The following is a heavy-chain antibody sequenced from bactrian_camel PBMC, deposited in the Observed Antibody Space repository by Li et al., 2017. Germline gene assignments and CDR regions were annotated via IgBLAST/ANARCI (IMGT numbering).Heavy chain of an antibody. V-gene: IGHV3S53*01. CDR1: GNRYNFAC. J-gene: IGHJ4*01. Sequence: HVQLVESGGGSVQAGGSLRISCVASGNRYNFACMGWIRQAPGEEREGVAALFTGDGNTYYAASVKGRFTISRDNAKNTVYLQMNSLKPEDTAMYYCAADCLARTPPSWTWAGSDPVPYFRYWGRGTQVTVS. D-gene: IGHD1*01. CDR3: AADCLARTPPSWTWAGSDPVPYFRY. CDR2: FTGDGNT.